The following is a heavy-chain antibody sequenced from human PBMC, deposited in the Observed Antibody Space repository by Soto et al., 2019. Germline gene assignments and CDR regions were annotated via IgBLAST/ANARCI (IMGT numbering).Heavy chain of an antibody. V-gene: IGHV4-34*01. CDR1: CGSFSGDY. Sequence: SETLSVTCAVYCGSFSGDYWSWIRQPPGKGLEWIGEINHSGSTNYNPSLKSRVTISVDTSKNQFSLKLSSVTAADTAVYYCARGSLGYCSSTSCYPRYYYYYGMYVWGQGTTVTVSS. CDR2: INHSGST. CDR3: ARGSLGYCSSTSCYPRYYYYYGMYV. J-gene: IGHJ6*02. D-gene: IGHD2-2*01.